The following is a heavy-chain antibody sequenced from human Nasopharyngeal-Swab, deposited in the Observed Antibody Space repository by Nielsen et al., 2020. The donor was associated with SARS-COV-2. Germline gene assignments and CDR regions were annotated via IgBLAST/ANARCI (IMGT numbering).Heavy chain of an antibody. Sequence: WIRQPPGKGLEWVAVIWYDGSNKYYADSVKGRFTISRDNSKNTLYLQMNSLRAEDTAVYYCARHRYPRHWFDPWGQGTLVTVSS. CDR3: ARHRYPRHWFDP. CDR2: IWYDGSNK. V-gene: IGHV3-33*01. J-gene: IGHJ5*02. D-gene: IGHD1-14*01.